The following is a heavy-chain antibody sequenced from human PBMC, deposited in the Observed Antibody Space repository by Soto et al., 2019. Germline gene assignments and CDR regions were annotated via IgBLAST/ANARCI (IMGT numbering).Heavy chain of an antibody. CDR2: VYDSGNT. J-gene: IGHJ4*02. Sequence: SETLSLTCTVSGVSISGYYWSWIRQPPGKGLEWIGYVYDSGNTNYNPSLKSRVTISVDTSKNQFSLKLSSVTAADTAVYYCARSTGRGGVITSYGYWGQGTLVTVSS. CDR1: GVSISGYY. CDR3: ARSTGRGGVITSYGY. D-gene: IGHD3-10*01. V-gene: IGHV4-59*01.